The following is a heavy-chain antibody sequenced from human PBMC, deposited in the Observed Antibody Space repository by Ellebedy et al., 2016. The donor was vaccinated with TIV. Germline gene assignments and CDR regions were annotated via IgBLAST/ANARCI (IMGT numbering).Heavy chain of an antibody. V-gene: IGHV1-69*13. CDR3: ARPQAYYYYGMDV. J-gene: IGHJ6*02. Sequence: SVKVSXXASGGTFSSYAISWVRQAPGQGLEWMGGIIPIFGTANYAQKFQGRVTITEDESTSTAYMELSSLRSEDTAVYYCARPQAYYYYGMDVWGQGTTVTVSS. CDR2: IIPIFGTA. CDR1: GGTFSSYA.